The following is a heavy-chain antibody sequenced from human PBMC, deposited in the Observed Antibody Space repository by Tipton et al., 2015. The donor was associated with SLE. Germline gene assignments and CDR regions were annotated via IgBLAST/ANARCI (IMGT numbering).Heavy chain of an antibody. Sequence: LRLSCAISGDSVSSNSAAWNWIRQSPSRGLEWLGRTYYRSKWYNDYAVSVKSRITINPDTSKNQFSLQLNSVTPEDTAVYFCARDNRLYYYDSSAYSNWFDPWGQGTLITVSS. V-gene: IGHV6-1*01. J-gene: IGHJ5*02. D-gene: IGHD3-22*01. CDR1: GDSVSSNSAA. CDR3: ARDNRLYYYDSSAYSNWFDP. CDR2: TYYRSKWYN.